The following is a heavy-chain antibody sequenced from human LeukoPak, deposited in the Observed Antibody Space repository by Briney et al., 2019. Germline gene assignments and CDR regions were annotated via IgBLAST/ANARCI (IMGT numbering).Heavy chain of an antibody. CDR3: ARSGPYHLGDSMSAYYYYGMDV. Sequence: PSETLSLTCTVSGGSISSNYWSWIRQPPGRGLELIGYTYYSGSTNYNPSLKSRVTISVDTSKNQSSLKLSSVTAADTAVYYCARSGPYHLGDSMSAYYYYGMDVWGQGTTVTVSS. V-gene: IGHV4-59*01. CDR2: TYYSGST. J-gene: IGHJ6*02. CDR1: GGSISSNY. D-gene: IGHD2-21*02.